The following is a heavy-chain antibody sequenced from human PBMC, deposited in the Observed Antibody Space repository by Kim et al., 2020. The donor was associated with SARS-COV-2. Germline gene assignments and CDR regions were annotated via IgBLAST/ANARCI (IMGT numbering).Heavy chain of an antibody. CDR3: AKESYESFDY. Sequence: GGSLRLSCAASGFTFADYAMHWVRQAPGKGLEWVSGISWNSGSIGYADSVKGRFTISRDNAKNSLDVQMNSLRAEDTALYYCAKESYESFDYWGQGTLVT. J-gene: IGHJ4*02. CDR1: GFTFADYA. CDR2: ISWNSGSI. D-gene: IGHD1-26*01. V-gene: IGHV3-9*01.